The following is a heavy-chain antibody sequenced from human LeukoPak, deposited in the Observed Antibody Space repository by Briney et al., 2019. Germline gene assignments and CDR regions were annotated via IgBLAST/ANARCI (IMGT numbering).Heavy chain of an antibody. D-gene: IGHD1-26*01. Sequence: GGSLRLSCAASGFTFSSYGMHWVRQAPGKGLEWVAFIRCDGSNKYYADSVKGRFTVSRGNAKNSLYLQMNSLRAEDTAVYYCARDPYSGSYGNYYYYFMDVWGKGTTVTISS. CDR2: IRCDGSNK. J-gene: IGHJ6*03. CDR3: ARDPYSGSYGNYYYYFMDV. CDR1: GFTFSSYG. V-gene: IGHV3-30*02.